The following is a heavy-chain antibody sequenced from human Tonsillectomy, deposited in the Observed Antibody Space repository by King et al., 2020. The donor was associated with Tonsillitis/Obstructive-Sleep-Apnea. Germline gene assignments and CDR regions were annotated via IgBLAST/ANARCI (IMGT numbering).Heavy chain of an antibody. CDR3: ASPGFYYGSGSSSWFDS. CDR2: ITPMFGTS. Sequence: QLVQSGPEVRKPGSSVKLSCKASGGTSSSHALSWVRLAPGQGLQWMGGITPMFGTSRYAQNFQDRLTITADASTTTAYMELSSLRSDDTAVYYCASPGFYYGSGSSSWFDSWGQGTLVTVSS. V-gene: IGHV1-69*01. J-gene: IGHJ5*01. D-gene: IGHD3-10*01. CDR1: GGTSSSHA.